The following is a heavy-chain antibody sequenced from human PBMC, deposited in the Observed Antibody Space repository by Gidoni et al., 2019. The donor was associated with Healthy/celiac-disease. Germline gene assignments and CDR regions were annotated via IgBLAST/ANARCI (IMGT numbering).Heavy chain of an antibody. J-gene: IGHJ4*02. V-gene: IGHV3-7*03. CDR1: GFTFSSSW. CDR3: AREGGDCSSTSCHIDY. D-gene: IGHD2-2*02. CDR2: IKQDGSEK. Sequence: EVQLVESGGGLVQPGGSLRLSCAASGFTFSSSWMSWVRQAPGKGLEWVANIKQDGSEKYYVDSVKGRFTISRDNAKNSLYLQMNSLRAEDTAVYYCAREGGDCSSTSCHIDYWGQGTLVTVSS.